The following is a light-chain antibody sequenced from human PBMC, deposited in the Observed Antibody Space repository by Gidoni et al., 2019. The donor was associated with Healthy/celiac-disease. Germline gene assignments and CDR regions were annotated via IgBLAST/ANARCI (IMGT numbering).Light chain of an antibody. CDR1: QSVLYSSNNKNY. Sequence: IVMTQSPDSLAVSLGERATINCKSSQSVLYSSNNKNYLAWYQQKPGQPPKRLIYWASTRETGVPDRFSGSGSGTDFTLTISSLQAEDVEVYYCQQYYSTRGTFGQGTKLEIK. CDR2: WAS. J-gene: IGKJ2*02. V-gene: IGKV4-1*01. CDR3: QQYYSTRGT.